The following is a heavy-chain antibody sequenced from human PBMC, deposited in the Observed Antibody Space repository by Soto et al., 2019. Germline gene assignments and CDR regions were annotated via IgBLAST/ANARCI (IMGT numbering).Heavy chain of an antibody. Sequence: SQTLSLTCAISGDSVSSNTAAWNWIRSSPSRGLEWLGRTYYRSNWRHDYAVSVKSRITVNPDTSKNHFSLQLNSVTPDDTAVYYCARGVAGTGFDLWGQGTLVTVYS. CDR2: TYYRSNWRH. CDR1: GDSVSSNTAA. D-gene: IGHD6-19*01. V-gene: IGHV6-1*01. J-gene: IGHJ4*02. CDR3: ARGVAGTGFDL.